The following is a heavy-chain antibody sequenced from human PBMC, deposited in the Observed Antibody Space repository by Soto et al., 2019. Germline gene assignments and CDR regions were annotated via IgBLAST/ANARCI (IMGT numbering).Heavy chain of an antibody. CDR3: ARVTFGGVIYY. Sequence: PSETLSLTCAVYGGSFSGYYWSWIRQPPGKGLEWIGEINHSGSTNYNPSLKSRVTISVDTSKNQFSLKLSSVTAADTAVYYCARVTFGGVIYYWGQGTLVTVSS. J-gene: IGHJ4*02. CDR1: GGSFSGYY. D-gene: IGHD3-16*01. CDR2: INHSGST. V-gene: IGHV4-34*01.